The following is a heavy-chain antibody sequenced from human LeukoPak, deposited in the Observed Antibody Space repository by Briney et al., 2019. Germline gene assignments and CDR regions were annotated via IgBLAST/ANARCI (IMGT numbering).Heavy chain of an antibody. CDR1: GGSFSGYY. J-gene: IGHJ6*03. V-gene: IGHV4-34*01. Sequence: SETLSLTCAVYGGSFSGYYWSWIRQPPGKGLEWIGEINHSGSTNYNPSLKSRVTISVDTSKNQFSLKLSSVTAADTAVYYCATSYDDFWSGSLRNYYMDVWGKGTTVTVSS. D-gene: IGHD3-3*01. CDR2: INHSGST. CDR3: ATSYDDFWSGSLRNYYMDV.